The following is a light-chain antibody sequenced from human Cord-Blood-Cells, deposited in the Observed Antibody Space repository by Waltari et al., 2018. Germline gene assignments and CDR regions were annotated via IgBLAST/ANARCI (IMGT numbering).Light chain of an antibody. CDR2: KAS. J-gene: IGKJ1*01. CDR1: QSISSW. CDR3: QQYNSYSWT. Sequence: DIQMTQSPSTLSASVGDRVTITCRARQSISSWLAWYQQKPGKAPKLLIYKASSLESGVPSRFSGSGSGTEFTLTISSLQPDDFATYYCQQYNSYSWTFGQRTKVEIK. V-gene: IGKV1-5*03.